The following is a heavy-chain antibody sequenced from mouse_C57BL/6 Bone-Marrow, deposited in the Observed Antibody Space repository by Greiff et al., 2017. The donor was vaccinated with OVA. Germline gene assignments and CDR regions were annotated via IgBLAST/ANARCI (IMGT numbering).Heavy chain of an antibody. CDR3: AIYYGYDGYAMDY. V-gene: IGHV1-74*01. D-gene: IGHD2-2*01. J-gene: IGHJ4*01. Sequence: QVQLQQPGAELVKPGASVKVSCKASGYTFTSYWMHWVKQRPGQGLEWIGRIHPSDSDTNYNQKFKGKATLTVDKSSSPAYMQLISLTSDDSAVYYCAIYYGYDGYAMDYWGQGTSVTVSS. CDR2: IHPSDSDT. CDR1: GYTFTSYW.